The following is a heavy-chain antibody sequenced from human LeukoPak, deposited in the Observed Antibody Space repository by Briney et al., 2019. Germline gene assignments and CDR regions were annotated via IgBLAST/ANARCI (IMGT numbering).Heavy chain of an antibody. CDR3: ARLRAWVDILTGRLRLIEYFQH. CDR1: GFTFSRYS. V-gene: IGHV3-21*01. J-gene: IGHJ1*01. Sequence: GGSLRLSCAASGFTFSRYSMNWVRQAPGKGLEWVSSISIGSTYIYYADSVKGRFTISRDNAKNSLYLQMNSLRAEDTAVYYCARLRAWVDILTGRLRLIEYFQHWGQGTLVTVSS. CDR2: ISIGSTYI. D-gene: IGHD3-9*01.